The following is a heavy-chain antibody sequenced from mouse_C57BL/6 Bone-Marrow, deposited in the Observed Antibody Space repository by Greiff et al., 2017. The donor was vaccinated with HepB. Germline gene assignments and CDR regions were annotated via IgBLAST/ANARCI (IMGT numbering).Heavy chain of an antibody. CDR1: GYAFTNYL. CDR2: INPGSGGT. V-gene: IGHV1-54*01. CDR3: ANIDSSGYGY. J-gene: IGHJ2*01. D-gene: IGHD3-2*02. Sequence: VQLQQSGAELVRPGTSVKVSCKASGYAFTNYLIEWVKQRPGQGLEWIGVINPGSGGTNYNEKFKDKATLTADKSSSTAYMQLSSLTSEDSAVYFCANIDSSGYGYWGQGTTLTVSS.